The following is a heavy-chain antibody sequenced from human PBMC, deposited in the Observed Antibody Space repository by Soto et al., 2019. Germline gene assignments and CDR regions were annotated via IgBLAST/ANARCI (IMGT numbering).Heavy chain of an antibody. CDR2: IYYSGST. CDR3: ARHDGAAADPYYYGMDV. Sequence: PSETLSLTCTVSGGSISSYYWSWIRQPPGKGLEWIGYIYYSGSTNYNPSLKSRVTISVDTSKNQFSLKLSSVTAADTAVYYCARHDGAAADPYYYGMDVWGQGTTVTVSS. D-gene: IGHD6-13*01. J-gene: IGHJ6*02. CDR1: GGSISSYY. V-gene: IGHV4-59*08.